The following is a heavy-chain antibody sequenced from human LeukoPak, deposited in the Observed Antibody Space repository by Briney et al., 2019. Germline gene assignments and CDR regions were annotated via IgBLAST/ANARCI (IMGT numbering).Heavy chain of an antibody. J-gene: IGHJ4*02. CDR3: ARDSQQWLVTYIDY. D-gene: IGHD6-19*01. V-gene: IGHV3-7*01. CDR1: GFTFSSYW. Sequence: PGGSLRLSCAASGFTFSSYWVSWVRQAPGKGLEWVANIKQDGSEKYYVDSVKGRFTISRDNSKNTLYLQMNSLRAEDTAVYYCARDSQQWLVTYIDYWGQGTLVTVSS. CDR2: IKQDGSEK.